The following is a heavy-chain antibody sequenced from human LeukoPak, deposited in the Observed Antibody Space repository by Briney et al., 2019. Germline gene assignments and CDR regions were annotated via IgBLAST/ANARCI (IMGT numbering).Heavy chain of an antibody. CDR3: ARVIAVAGTGWFDP. V-gene: IGHV4-39*07. J-gene: IGHJ5*02. CDR1: GGSISSSSYY. CDR2: IYYSGST. Sequence: KSSKTLSLTCTVSGGSISSSSYYWGWIRQPPGKGLEWIGSIYYSGSTYYNPSLKSRVTISVDTSKNQFSLKLSSVTAADTAVYYCARVIAVAGTGWFDPWGQGTLVTVSS. D-gene: IGHD6-19*01.